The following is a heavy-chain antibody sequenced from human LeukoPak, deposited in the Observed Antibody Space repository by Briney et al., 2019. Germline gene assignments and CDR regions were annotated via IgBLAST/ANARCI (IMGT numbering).Heavy chain of an antibody. Sequence: KPSETLSLTCTVSGGSISSSRDYWAWLRQPPEKGLEWIANIYYSGSTYYSPSLKSRVTISVDTSKNQFSLKLSSVTAADTAVYYCARWGYYYDGSGLDYWGQGTLVTVSS. CDR3: ARWGYYYDGSGLDY. D-gene: IGHD3-22*01. CDR1: GGSISSSRDY. J-gene: IGHJ4*02. V-gene: IGHV4-39*07. CDR2: IYYSGST.